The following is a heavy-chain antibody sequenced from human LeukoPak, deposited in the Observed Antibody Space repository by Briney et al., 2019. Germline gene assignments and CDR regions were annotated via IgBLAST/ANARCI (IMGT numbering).Heavy chain of an antibody. CDR1: GGSISSGGYY. D-gene: IGHD6-19*01. Sequence: SETLSLTCTVSGGSISSGGYYWSWIRQHPGKGLEWIGYIYYSGSTYYNPSLKSRVTISVDTSKNQFSLKLSSVTAEDTAVYYCAKGKVSTSKHVAGTQLFDYWGQGTLVTVFS. V-gene: IGHV4-31*03. J-gene: IGHJ4*02. CDR3: AKGKVSTSKHVAGTQLFDY. CDR2: IYYSGST.